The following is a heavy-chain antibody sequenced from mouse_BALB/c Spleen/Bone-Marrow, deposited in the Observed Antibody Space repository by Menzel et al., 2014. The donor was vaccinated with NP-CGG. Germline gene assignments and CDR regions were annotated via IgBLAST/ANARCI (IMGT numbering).Heavy chain of an antibody. Sequence: QVQLQQSGPGLVAPSQSLSITCTVSEFSLTGYGVSWVRPPPGKGLEWLGMIWGDGSTDYNSALKSRLSTTKDNSKSQVSLKMSSLQTDDTARYYCARDSFLITRALDYWGQGTSVTVSS. J-gene: IGHJ4*01. D-gene: IGHD2-4*01. CDR3: ARDSFLITRALDY. CDR1: EFSLTGYG. V-gene: IGHV2-6-7*01. CDR2: IWGDGST.